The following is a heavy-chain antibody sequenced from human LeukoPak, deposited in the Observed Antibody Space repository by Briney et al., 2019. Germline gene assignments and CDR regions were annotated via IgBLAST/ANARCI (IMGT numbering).Heavy chain of an antibody. V-gene: IGHV3-23*01. Sequence: PGGSLRLSCAASGFTFRNYGMSWVRQAPGKGLEWVSAISGSGGSTYYADSVKGRFTISRDNSKNTLYLQMNSLRAEDTAVYYCAKTEWELLGGFDYWGQGTLVTVSS. CDR2: ISGSGGST. CDR1: GFTFRNYG. D-gene: IGHD1-26*01. J-gene: IGHJ4*02. CDR3: AKTEWELLGGFDY.